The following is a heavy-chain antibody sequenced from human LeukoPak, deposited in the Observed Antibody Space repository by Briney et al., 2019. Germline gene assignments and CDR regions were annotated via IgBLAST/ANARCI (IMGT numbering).Heavy chain of an antibody. CDR3: SRGRRSPDS. CDR2: IRSKAYGGTT. Sequence: PGGSLRLSCTASGFTFGDYAMSWFRQAPGKGLEWVGFIRSKAYGGTTEYAASLKGRITISRDDSKTIAYLQMSSLKPEDTAVYYCSRGRRSPDSWGQGSLVTVSS. CDR1: GFTFGDYA. D-gene: IGHD5-24*01. V-gene: IGHV3-49*03. J-gene: IGHJ5*01.